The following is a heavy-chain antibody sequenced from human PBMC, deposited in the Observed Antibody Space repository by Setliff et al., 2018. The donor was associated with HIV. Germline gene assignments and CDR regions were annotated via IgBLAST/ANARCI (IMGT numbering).Heavy chain of an antibody. CDR2: INHSGST. CDR1: GGSFSSYY. CDR3: ARVPGYSSGTSYMEV. Sequence: SETLSLTCAVYGGSFSSYYWSWIRQPPGKGLEWIGEINHSGSTNYNPSLKSRVTISVDTSKNQFSLKLRSVTAADRAVYYCARVPGYSSGTSYMEVWGKGTTVTVSS. V-gene: IGHV4-34*01. D-gene: IGHD6-19*01. J-gene: IGHJ6*03.